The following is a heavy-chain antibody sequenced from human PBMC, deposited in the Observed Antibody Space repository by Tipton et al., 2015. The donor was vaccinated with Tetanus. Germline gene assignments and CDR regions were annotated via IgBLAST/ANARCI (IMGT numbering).Heavy chain of an antibody. V-gene: IGHV5-51*01. J-gene: IGHJ6*02. CDR3: ARRTYGTLDV. Sequence: VQLVQSGAEVKKPGESLKISCRGSEHSFASYWIGWVRQTPGKGLEWLGIIYPDDSDTRYSPSFQGQVTISADKSISTAYLQWGNLKASDTAMYYCARRTYGTLDVWGQGTTVTVSS. CDR2: IYPDDSDT. CDR1: EHSFASYW. D-gene: IGHD3-10*01.